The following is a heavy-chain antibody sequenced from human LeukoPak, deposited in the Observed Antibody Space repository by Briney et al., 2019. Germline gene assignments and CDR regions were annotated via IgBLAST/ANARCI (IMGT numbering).Heavy chain of an antibody. J-gene: IGHJ4*02. V-gene: IGHV3-23*01. Sequence: GGSLRLSCAASGFTFTSYAMSWVRQAPGQGLEWVAAISGSGGSTYYADSVKGRFTIFRDNSKNTLCLQMNSLRAEDTAVYYCAKDRVGYYGSGSYFDYWGQGTLVTVSS. CDR2: ISGSGGST. CDR3: AKDRVGYYGSGSYFDY. D-gene: IGHD3-10*01. CDR1: GFTFTSYA.